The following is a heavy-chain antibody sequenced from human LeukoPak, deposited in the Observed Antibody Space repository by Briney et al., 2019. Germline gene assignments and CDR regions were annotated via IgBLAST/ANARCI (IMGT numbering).Heavy chain of an antibody. Sequence: SETLSLTCAVYGGSFSGYYWSWIRQPPGKGLEWIGEINHSGSTNYNPSLMSRVAISVDTSKNQFSLKLSSVTAADTAVYFCARQNYGSAPLRYWGQGTLVTVSS. D-gene: IGHD3-10*01. J-gene: IGHJ4*02. CDR1: GGSFSGYY. CDR2: INHSGST. V-gene: IGHV4-34*01. CDR3: ARQNYGSAPLRY.